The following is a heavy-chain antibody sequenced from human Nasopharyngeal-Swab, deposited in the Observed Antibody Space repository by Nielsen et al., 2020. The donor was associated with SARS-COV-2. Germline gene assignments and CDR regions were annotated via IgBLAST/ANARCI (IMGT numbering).Heavy chain of an antibody. Sequence: GGSLRLSCAASGFTFSSYWMSWVRQAPGKGLEWVANIKQDGSEKYYVDSVKGRFTISRDNAKNPLYLQMNSLRAEDTAVYYCARAPKRGSSGYQVVYWGQGTLVTVSS. V-gene: IGHV3-7*03. CDR2: IKQDGSEK. D-gene: IGHD3-22*01. CDR1: GFTFSSYW. CDR3: ARAPKRGSSGYQVVY. J-gene: IGHJ4*02.